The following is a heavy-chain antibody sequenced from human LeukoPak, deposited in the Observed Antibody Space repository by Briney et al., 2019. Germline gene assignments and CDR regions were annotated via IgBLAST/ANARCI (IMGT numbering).Heavy chain of an antibody. V-gene: IGHV4-61*02. CDR2: VFSTGST. D-gene: IGHD2-15*01. CDR1: NASITGGNYY. J-gene: IGHJ5*02. Sequence: NPSETLSLTCTVSNASITGGNYYWSWIRQSAGKGLEWIGRVFSTGSTYYNPTLKSRATISVDTSKNHFSLKLTSVTAADTAVYYCARVDGSCSGGSCPSGNWFDPWGQGTLVTVSS. CDR3: ARVDGSCSGGSCPSGNWFDP.